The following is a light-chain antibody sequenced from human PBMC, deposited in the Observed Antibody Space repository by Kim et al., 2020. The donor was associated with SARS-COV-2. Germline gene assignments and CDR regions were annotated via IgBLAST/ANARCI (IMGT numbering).Light chain of an antibody. Sequence: DIVLTQSPATLSLSPGERATLSCRASQSVSSYLAWYQQKPGQAPRLLIYDASNRATGIPARFSGSGSGTDFTLTISSLEPEDFAVYYCQKSSNWPPTFGGRTKMDIK. CDR3: QKSSNWPPT. CDR1: QSVSSY. V-gene: IGKV3-11*01. J-gene: IGKJ4*01. CDR2: DAS.